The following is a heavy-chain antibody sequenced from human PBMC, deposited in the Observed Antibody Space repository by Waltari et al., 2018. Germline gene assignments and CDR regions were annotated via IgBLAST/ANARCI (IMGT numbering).Heavy chain of an antibody. V-gene: IGHV4-61*09. CDR2: IYTSGST. CDR3: ARGFYYETYFDY. CDR1: GGSISSGSYY. D-gene: IGHD3-22*01. J-gene: IGHJ4*02. Sequence: QVQLQESGPGLVKPSQTLSLTCTVSGGSISSGSYYWSWIRQPAGKGLEWIGYIYTSGSTNYNPSLKIRVTRSVDTSKNQFSLKLSSVTAADTAVYYCARGFYYETYFDYWGQGTLVTVSS.